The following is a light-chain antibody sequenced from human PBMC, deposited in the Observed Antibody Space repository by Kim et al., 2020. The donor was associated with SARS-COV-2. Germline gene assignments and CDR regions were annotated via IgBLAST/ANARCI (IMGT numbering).Light chain of an antibody. Sequence: QSITFSCTATSHDVGCNNISSWYQQTGRKATQLIIYDISKRPSGFPDRSSGSKAGNTASLTISRLHAEDAAYYYCSSYAGSYGVVFGGGTQLTVL. J-gene: IGLJ2*01. CDR1: SHDVGCNNI. CDR3: SSYAGSYGVV. V-gene: IGLV2-11*01. CDR2: DIS.